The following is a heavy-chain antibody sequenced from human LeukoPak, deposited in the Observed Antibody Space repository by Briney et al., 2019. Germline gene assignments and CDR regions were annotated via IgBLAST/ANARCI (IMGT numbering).Heavy chain of an antibody. V-gene: IGHV3-30-3*01. Sequence: GGSLRLSCAASGFTFSSYAMHWVRQAPGKGLEWVAVISYDGSNKYYADSVKGRFTISRDNSKNTLYLQMNSLRAEDTAVYYCASDIVVVPAANDYWGQGTLVTVSS. CDR1: GFTFSSYA. J-gene: IGHJ4*02. CDR3: ASDIVVVPAANDY. CDR2: ISYDGSNK. D-gene: IGHD2-2*01.